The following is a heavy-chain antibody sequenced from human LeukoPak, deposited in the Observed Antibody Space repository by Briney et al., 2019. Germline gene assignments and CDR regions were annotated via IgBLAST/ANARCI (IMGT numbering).Heavy chain of an antibody. Sequence: PSETLSLTCTVSSGSISSSDYYWGWIRQPPGKGLEWIGIINYSADTHDNPSLKSRLTLSADTSRNQFSLRLRSITAADTAVYYCARLIRTTGNYHFDYWGQGTLVTVSS. CDR2: INYSADT. CDR3: ARLIRTTGNYHFDY. J-gene: IGHJ4*02. D-gene: IGHD3-16*01. CDR1: SGSISSSDYY. V-gene: IGHV4-39*07.